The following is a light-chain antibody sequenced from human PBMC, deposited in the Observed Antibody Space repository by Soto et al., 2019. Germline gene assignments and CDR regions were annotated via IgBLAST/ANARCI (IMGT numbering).Light chain of an antibody. CDR3: LQDNSYPRT. Sequence: AIQLTQSPSSLSASLGDRGSITCRASQGIRDELGWYQQRPGAAPKLLIYGASTLQTGVPSRFGGSGSGTAFTLTISSLQPEDFATYYCLQDNSYPRTFGQGTKVE. J-gene: IGKJ1*01. CDR1: QGIRDE. CDR2: GAS. V-gene: IGKV1-6*01.